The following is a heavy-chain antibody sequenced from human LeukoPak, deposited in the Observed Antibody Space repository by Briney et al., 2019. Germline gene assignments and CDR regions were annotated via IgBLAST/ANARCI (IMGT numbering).Heavy chain of an antibody. CDR2: IYHSGST. J-gene: IGHJ5*02. Sequence: SQTLSLTCTVSGGSISSGGYYWSWIRQPPGKGLEWIGYIYHSGSTYYNPSLKSRVTISVDRSKNQFSLKLSSVTAADTAVYYCARDHQNWFDPWGQGTLVTVSS. CDR3: ARDHQNWFDP. CDR1: GGSISSGGYY. V-gene: IGHV4-30-2*01.